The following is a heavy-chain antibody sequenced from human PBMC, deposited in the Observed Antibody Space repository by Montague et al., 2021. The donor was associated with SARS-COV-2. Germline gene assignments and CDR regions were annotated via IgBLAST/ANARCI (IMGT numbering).Heavy chain of an antibody. Sequence: SETLSLTCAVHGGSLSTYSWNWIRQPPGKGLDWIGEIHHGGSTNYNPYLKLRVTISAYTSKNQFSLKLTSVSAAATAVYYCARLGDGVVPSPILGVGPYYSYYCMDVWGNGTTVTVSS. D-gene: IGHD3-10*01. CDR1: GGSLSTYS. CDR2: IHHGGST. V-gene: IGHV4-34*01. CDR3: ARLGDGVVPSPILGVGPYYSYYCMDV. J-gene: IGHJ6*03.